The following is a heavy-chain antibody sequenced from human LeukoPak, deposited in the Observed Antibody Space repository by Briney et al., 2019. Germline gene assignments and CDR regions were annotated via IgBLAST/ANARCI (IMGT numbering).Heavy chain of an antibody. CDR1: GITLSNYG. V-gene: IGHV3-23*01. J-gene: IGHJ4*02. CDR3: AKRGVVIRVILVGFHKEAYYFDS. Sequence: GGSLRPSCAVSGITLSNYGMSWVRQAPGKGLEWVAGISDNAGRTNYAASVKGRFSISRDNPKNTLYLQMNSLRAEDTAVYFCAKRGVVIRVILVGFHKEAYYFDSWGQGALVTVSS. CDR2: ISDNAGRT. D-gene: IGHD3-22*01.